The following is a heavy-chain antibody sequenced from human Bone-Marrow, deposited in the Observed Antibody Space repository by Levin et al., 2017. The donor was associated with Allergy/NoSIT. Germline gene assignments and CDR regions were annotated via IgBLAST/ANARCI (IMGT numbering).Heavy chain of an antibody. Sequence: ASVKVSCKASGYIFTNYFMHWVRQAPGQGLEWMGWINPRTGNTNYAQNFQDRVTMTRDTSSTTVYMAMSSLTSDDTAVYYCVRELLYLESTDYWGQGTLVTVSS. CDR3: VRELLYLESTDY. CDR2: INPRTGNT. CDR1: GYIFTNYF. D-gene: IGHD5/OR15-5a*01. V-gene: IGHV1-2*02. J-gene: IGHJ4*02.